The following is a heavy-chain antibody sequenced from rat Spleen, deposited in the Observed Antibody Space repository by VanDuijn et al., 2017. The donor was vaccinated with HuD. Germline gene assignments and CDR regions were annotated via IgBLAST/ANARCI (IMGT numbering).Heavy chain of an antibody. J-gene: IGHJ4*01. V-gene: IGHV2-16*01. CDR1: GFSLTSYG. D-gene: IGHD1-10*01. CDR2: IWSGGST. CDR3: ARWVTTTGVMDA. Sequence: QVQLKESGPGLVQPSQTLSLTCTVSGFSLTSYGVSWVRQPPGKGLEWIGAIWSGGSTDYNSALKSRLSISRDTSKSQVLLKMNSLQTEDTAMYFCARWVTTTGVMDAWGQGASVTVSS.